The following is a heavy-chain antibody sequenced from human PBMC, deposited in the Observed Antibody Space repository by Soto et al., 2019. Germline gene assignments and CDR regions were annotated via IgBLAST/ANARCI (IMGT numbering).Heavy chain of an antibody. D-gene: IGHD6-19*01. J-gene: IGHJ5*02. CDR3: ARDHTSGWANWFDP. Sequence: TSETLSLTCTVSGDSIRRSSSYWGWVRQPPGKGLEWIGTISYSGSTYYNPSLESRVTISVDTSKNQFSLKLSSVTAADTAVYYCARDHTSGWANWFDPWGQGTLVTVSS. CDR2: ISYSGST. V-gene: IGHV4-39*07. CDR1: GDSIRRSSSY.